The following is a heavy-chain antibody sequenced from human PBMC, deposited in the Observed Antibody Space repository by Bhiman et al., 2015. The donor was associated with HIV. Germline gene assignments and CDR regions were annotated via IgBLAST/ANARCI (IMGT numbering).Heavy chain of an antibody. Sequence: EVQLVESGGGLVKPGGSLRLSCAASGFTFSSYSMNWVRQAPGKGLEWVGRIKSKTDGGTTDYAAPVKGRFTISRDDSKNTLYLQMNSLKTEDTAVYYCTTGKLERNAFDIWGQGTMVTVSS. CDR1: GFTFSSYS. CDR2: IKSKTDGGTT. CDR3: TTGKLERNAFDI. V-gene: IGHV3-15*01. J-gene: IGHJ3*02. D-gene: IGHD1-1*01.